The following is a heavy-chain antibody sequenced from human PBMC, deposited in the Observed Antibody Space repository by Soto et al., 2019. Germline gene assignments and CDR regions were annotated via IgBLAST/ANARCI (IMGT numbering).Heavy chain of an antibody. V-gene: IGHV1-18*01. CDR2: ISAYNGNT. CDR1: GYAFTIYV. J-gene: IGHJ4*02. CDR3: ATEGPDYSGCDYGDYFDY. D-gene: IGHD5-12*01. Sequence: ALVKGDWKAFGYAFTIYVIGWGRQATGQGLEWMGWISAYNGNTNYAQKLQGRVTMTEDTSTDTAYMELSSLRSEDTAVYYCATEGPDYSGCDYGDYFDYWGQGTLVTVSS.